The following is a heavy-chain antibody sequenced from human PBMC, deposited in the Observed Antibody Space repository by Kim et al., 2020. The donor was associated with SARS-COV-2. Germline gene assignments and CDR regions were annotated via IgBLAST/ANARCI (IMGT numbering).Heavy chain of an antibody. CDR3: ARDPDSSGYYNDAFDI. J-gene: IGHJ3*02. D-gene: IGHD3-22*01. CDR1: GFTFSSYA. CDR2: ISYDGSNK. Sequence: GGSLRLSCAASGFTFSSYAMHWVRQAPGKGLEWVAVISYDGSNKYYADSVKGRFTISRDNSKNTLYLQMNSLRAEDTAVYYCARDPDSSGYYNDAFDIWGQGTMVTVSS. V-gene: IGHV3-30-3*01.